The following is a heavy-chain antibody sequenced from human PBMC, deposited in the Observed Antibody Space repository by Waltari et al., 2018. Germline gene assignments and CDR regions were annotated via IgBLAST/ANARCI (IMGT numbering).Heavy chain of an antibody. Sequence: EVQLLASVGGLVQPGVSLGISCAASGFAFCRYAMHWARQAPGKGLDWISAISGSGGNTYYADSVKGRFTISRDNSKNTLYLQMNSLRAEDTAVYYCANPSQYGEEIDYWGQGTLVTVSS. J-gene: IGHJ4*02. CDR3: ANPSQYGEEIDY. D-gene: IGHD2-21*01. CDR1: GFAFCRYA. CDR2: ISGSGGNT. V-gene: IGHV3-23*01.